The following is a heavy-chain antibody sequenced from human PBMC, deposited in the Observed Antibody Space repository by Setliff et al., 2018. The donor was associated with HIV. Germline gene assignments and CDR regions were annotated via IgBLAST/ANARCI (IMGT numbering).Heavy chain of an antibody. D-gene: IGHD6-13*01. V-gene: IGHV4-34*01. Sequence: SETLSLTCAVSGGSFSGYYWNWIRQPPGKGLEWIGYITYSGSANYNPSLKSRVTISIDTSNNQISLKLTSVTAADTGVYFCARSVDFGGSWIQDYYYMDVWGKGTTVTVSS. CDR2: ITYSGSA. CDR3: ARSVDFGGSWIQDYYYMDV. CDR1: GGSFSGYY. J-gene: IGHJ6*03.